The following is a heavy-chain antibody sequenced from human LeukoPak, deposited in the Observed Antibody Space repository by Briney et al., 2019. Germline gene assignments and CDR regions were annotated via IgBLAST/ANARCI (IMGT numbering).Heavy chain of an antibody. D-gene: IGHD5-12*01. CDR1: GYTFTDYA. V-gene: IGHV1-3*01. Sequence: ASVKVSCKTSGYTFTDYAMHWVRQAPGQRLEWMGWINAGNGNTKYSQKFQDRVTITRDTSASTAYMELRGLRSEDTVVYYCARGRWVVTKLGYYLDHWGQGTLVTVSS. CDR2: INAGNGNT. CDR3: ARGRWVVTKLGYYLDH. J-gene: IGHJ4*02.